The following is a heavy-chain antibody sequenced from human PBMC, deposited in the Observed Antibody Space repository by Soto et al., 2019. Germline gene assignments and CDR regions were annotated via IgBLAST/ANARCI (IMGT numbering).Heavy chain of an antibody. CDR3: ARLVMDTAMVLNYFDY. D-gene: IGHD5-18*01. CDR1: GGSISSSSYY. CDR2: IYYSGST. V-gene: IGHV4-39*01. Sequence: SETLSLTCTVSGGSISSSSYYWGWIRQPPGKGLEWIGSIYYSGSTYYNPSLKSRVTISVDTSKNQFSLKLSSVTAADTAVYYCARLVMDTAMVLNYFDYWGQGSLVTV. J-gene: IGHJ4*02.